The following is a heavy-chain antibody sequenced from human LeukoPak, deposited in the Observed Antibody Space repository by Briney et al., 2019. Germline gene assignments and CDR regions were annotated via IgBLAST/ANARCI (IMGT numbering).Heavy chain of an antibody. CDR2: VSGTGGRT. V-gene: IGHV3-23*01. CDR3: VKASSSSPQYNWFDA. Sequence: GWSLRLSCAASGFTFSTYAMSWVRQAPGKGLEWVSVVSGTGGRTYYADSVKGRFTISRDNSKNTLYLQMNSLRAEDTALYYCVKASSSSPQYNWFDAWGQGTLVTVSS. CDR1: GFTFSTYA. J-gene: IGHJ5*02. D-gene: IGHD6-6*01.